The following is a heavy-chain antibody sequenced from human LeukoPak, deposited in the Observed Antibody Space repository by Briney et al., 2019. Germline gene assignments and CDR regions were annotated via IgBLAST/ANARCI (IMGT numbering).Heavy chain of an antibody. J-gene: IGHJ4*02. Sequence: ASVKVSCKVSEYTLTELSMHWVRQAPGKGLEWMGGFDPEDGETIYAQKFQGRVTMTEDTSTDTAYMELSSLRSEDTAVYYCATPYSYGYPFDYWGQGTLVTVSS. V-gene: IGHV1-24*01. CDR1: EYTLTELS. CDR2: FDPEDGET. CDR3: ATPYSYGYPFDY. D-gene: IGHD5-18*01.